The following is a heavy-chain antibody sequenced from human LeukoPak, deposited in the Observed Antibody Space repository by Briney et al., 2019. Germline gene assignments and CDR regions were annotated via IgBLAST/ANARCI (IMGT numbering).Heavy chain of an antibody. V-gene: IGHV1-2*02. Sequence: RDSVKVSCKASGYTFTGYYMHWVRQAPGQGLEWMGWINPNSGGTNYAQKFQGRVTMTRDTSISTAYMELSRLRSDDTAVYYCARDDGSGSYEYWGQGTLVTVSS. D-gene: IGHD3-10*01. CDR1: GYTFTGYY. CDR3: ARDDGSGSYEY. J-gene: IGHJ4*02. CDR2: INPNSGGT.